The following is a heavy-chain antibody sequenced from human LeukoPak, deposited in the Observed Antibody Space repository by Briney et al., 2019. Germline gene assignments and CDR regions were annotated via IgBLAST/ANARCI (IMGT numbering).Heavy chain of an antibody. D-gene: IGHD2-2*01. CDR1: GFTFSDYY. V-gene: IGHV3-11*01. CDR3: AREDCSSTSCSLDGMDV. J-gene: IGHJ6*02. Sequence: GGSLRLSCAASGFTFSDYYISWIRPAPGKGLEGVSYISSSGSTIYYADSVKGRFTISRDNAKNSLYLQMNSLRAEDTAVYYCAREDCSSTSCSLDGMDVWGQGTTVTVSS. CDR2: ISSSGSTI.